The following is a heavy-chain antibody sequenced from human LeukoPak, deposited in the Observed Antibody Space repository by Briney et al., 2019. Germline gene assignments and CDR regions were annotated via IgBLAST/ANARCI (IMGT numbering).Heavy chain of an antibody. Sequence: GGSLRLSCAASGFTFSDYAMHWVRQAPGKGLEWVAVISKDGSDKYYPGSVRGRFTVSRDNSKNTLYLQMNSLRAEDAAIYYCTRCFSAASAWFDPWGQGTLVTVSS. CDR2: ISKDGSDK. D-gene: IGHD3-16*01. CDR1: GFTFSDYA. J-gene: IGHJ5*02. V-gene: IGHV3-30-3*01. CDR3: TRCFSAASAWFDP.